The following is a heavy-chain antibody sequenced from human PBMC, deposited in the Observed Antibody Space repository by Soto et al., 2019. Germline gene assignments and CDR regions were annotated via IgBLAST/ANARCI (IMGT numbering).Heavy chain of an antibody. J-gene: IGHJ4*02. CDR2: IYDSGST. V-gene: IGHV4-59*08. CDR3: ARGGWRHIDY. CDR1: GGSINNYY. Sequence: PSETLSLTCTVSGGSINNYYWSWIRQPPGKGLEWIGYIYDSGSTNYNPSLKSRVTMSVDTSKNQFSLKLSSVTAADTAVYYCARGGWRHIDYWGQGTLVTVSS. D-gene: IGHD3-3*01.